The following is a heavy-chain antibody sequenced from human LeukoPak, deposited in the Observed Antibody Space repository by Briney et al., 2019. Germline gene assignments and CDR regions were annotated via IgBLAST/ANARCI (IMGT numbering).Heavy chain of an antibody. CDR1: GFTVSSNY. Sequence: GGSLRLSCAASGFTVSSNYMSWVRQAPGKGLEWVSVIYSGGSTYYADSVKGRFTISRDNSKNTVYLQMNSLRAEDTAVYYCARALGYSYAFDYWGQGTLVTVSS. J-gene: IGHJ4*02. CDR2: IYSGGST. D-gene: IGHD5-18*01. V-gene: IGHV3-53*01. CDR3: ARALGYSYAFDY.